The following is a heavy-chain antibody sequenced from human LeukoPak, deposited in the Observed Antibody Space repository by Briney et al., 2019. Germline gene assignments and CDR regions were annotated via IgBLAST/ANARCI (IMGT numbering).Heavy chain of an antibody. CDR2: INPNSGGT. Sequence: ASVKVSCKASGYTFTGYYMHWVRQAPGQGLEWMGWINPNSGGTNYAQKFQGRVTMTRDTSISTAYMELSRLRSDDTAVYCCATASLTYYDILTGYYIDYYYYYGMDVWGQGTTVTVSS. J-gene: IGHJ6*02. V-gene: IGHV1-2*02. CDR1: GYTFTGYY. CDR3: ATASLTYYDILTGYYIDYYYYYGMDV. D-gene: IGHD3-9*01.